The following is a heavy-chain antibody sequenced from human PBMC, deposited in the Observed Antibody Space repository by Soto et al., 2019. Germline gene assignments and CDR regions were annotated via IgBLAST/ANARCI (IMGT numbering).Heavy chain of an antibody. J-gene: IGHJ4*02. CDR1: GFSLSDYY. D-gene: IGHD5-12*01. V-gene: IGHV3-11*01. Sequence: QVQMVESGGGLVKPGGSLRLSCAVSGFSLSDYYMSWIRQAPGKGLEWVSKISSSGATTDYADSVKGRFTISRDNAKNSLYLQMNSLRVEDMAVYYCARIGSGYDFVLWGQGTLVTVSS. CDR3: ARIGSGYDFVL. CDR2: ISSSGATT.